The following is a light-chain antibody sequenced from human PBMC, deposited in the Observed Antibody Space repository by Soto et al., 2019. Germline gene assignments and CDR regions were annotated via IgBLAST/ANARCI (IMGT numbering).Light chain of an antibody. Sequence: EMVMTQSPATLSVSPGERATLSCRASQGVSSNLAWYQQKPGQPPRLIIYGTSTRATGVPARFSGSGSGTEFTLTISSLQSEDFAVYYCQQYNNWPPYTFGQGTKLDIK. J-gene: IGKJ2*01. CDR3: QQYNNWPPYT. V-gene: IGKV3-15*01. CDR1: QGVSSN. CDR2: GTS.